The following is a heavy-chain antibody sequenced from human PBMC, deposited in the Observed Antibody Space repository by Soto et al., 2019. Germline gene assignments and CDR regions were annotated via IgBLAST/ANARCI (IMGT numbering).Heavy chain of an antibody. Sequence: LRLSCAASGFTFSSYGMHWVRQAPGKGLEWVAVISYDGSNKYYADSVKGRFTISRGNSKNTLYLQMNSLRAEDTAVYYCAKLPTGTIWFDPWGQGTLVTVSS. D-gene: IGHD1-7*01. V-gene: IGHV3-30*18. J-gene: IGHJ5*02. CDR3: AKLPTGTIWFDP. CDR2: ISYDGSNK. CDR1: GFTFSSYG.